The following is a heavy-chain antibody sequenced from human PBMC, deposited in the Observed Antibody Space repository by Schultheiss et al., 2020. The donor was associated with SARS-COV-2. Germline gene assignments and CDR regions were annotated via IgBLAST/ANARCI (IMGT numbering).Heavy chain of an antibody. CDR3: ARDSKFKRRGSYSIGAFDI. Sequence: GGSLRLSCKASGYTFTSYGISWVRQAPGQGLEWMGGIIPIFGTANYAQKFQGRVTMTRDTSTSTVYMELSSLRSEDTAVYYCARDSKFKRRGSYSIGAFDIWGQGTMVTVSS. D-gene: IGHD1-26*01. CDR1: GYTFTSYG. V-gene: IGHV1-69*05. J-gene: IGHJ3*02. CDR2: IIPIFGTA.